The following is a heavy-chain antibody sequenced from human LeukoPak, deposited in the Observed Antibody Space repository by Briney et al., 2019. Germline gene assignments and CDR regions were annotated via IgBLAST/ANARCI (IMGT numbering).Heavy chain of an antibody. V-gene: IGHV3-53*01. Sequence: GGSLRLSCAASGFTVSSNYMSWVRQAPGKGLEWVSVIYSGGSTYYADSVKGRFTISRDNSKNTLYLQMNSLRAEDTAVYYCASGIAAAYYFDYWGQGTPVTVSS. CDR1: GFTVSSNY. CDR3: ASGIAAAYYFDY. J-gene: IGHJ4*02. D-gene: IGHD6-13*01. CDR2: IYSGGST.